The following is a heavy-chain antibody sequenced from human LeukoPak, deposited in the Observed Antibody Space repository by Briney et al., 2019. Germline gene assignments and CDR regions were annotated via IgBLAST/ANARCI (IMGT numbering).Heavy chain of an antibody. CDR2: INSDESST. CDR3: ARRKQLGRAFDI. V-gene: IGHV3-74*01. J-gene: IGHJ3*02. Sequence: PTGGSLRLSCAASGFTFSSYWMHWVRQAPGKGLVWVSRINSDESSTTYADSVKGRFTISRDNAKNSLYLQMNSLRAEDTAVYYCARRKQLGRAFDIWGQGTMVTVSS. D-gene: IGHD6-6*01. CDR1: GFTFSSYW.